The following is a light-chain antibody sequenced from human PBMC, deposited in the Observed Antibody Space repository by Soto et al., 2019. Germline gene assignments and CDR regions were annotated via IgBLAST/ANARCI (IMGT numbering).Light chain of an antibody. CDR3: RQDYRSCT. J-gene: IGKJ2*02. V-gene: IGKV1-5*01. CDR2: DDS. Sequence: DIQLTQSPSTLSASVGDRVTITCRASQSVTDWLAWYQQKPGKAPKLLIYDDSSLQSGVPSRCSSSRCGTALSLSVSSLQPAAFATYYCRQDYRSCTFGQVTKVEIK. CDR1: QSVTDW.